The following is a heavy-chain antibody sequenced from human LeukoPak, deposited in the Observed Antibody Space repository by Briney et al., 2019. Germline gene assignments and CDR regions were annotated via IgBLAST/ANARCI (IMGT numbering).Heavy chain of an antibody. J-gene: IGHJ6*03. V-gene: IGHV3-7*01. Sequence: GGSLRLSCAASRFTFSTSWMTWVRQAPGKGLEWVANINQDGSKQFYVDSVKGRFTISRDNAQNSLYLQMNSLRAEDTAVYYCARDTLYMDVWGKGTTVTVSS. CDR3: ARDTLYMDV. CDR1: RFTFSTSW. CDR2: INQDGSKQ.